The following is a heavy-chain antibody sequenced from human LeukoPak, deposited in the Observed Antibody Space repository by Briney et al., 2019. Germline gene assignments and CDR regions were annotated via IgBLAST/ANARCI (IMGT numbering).Heavy chain of an antibody. CDR3: ARRLSERHSSGYYDNWFDP. Sequence: GASVKVSCKASGYTFTSYGISWVRQAPGQGLEWMGWISAYNGNTNYAQKLQGRVTLTTDTSTSTAYMELRSLRSDDPAVYYRARRLSERHSSGYYDNWFDPWGQGTLVTVSS. V-gene: IGHV1-18*01. CDR2: ISAYNGNT. CDR1: GYTFTSYG. J-gene: IGHJ5*02. D-gene: IGHD3-22*01.